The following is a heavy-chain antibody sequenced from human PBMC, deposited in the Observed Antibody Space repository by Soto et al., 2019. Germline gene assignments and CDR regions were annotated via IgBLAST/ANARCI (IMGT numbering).Heavy chain of an antibody. CDR3: AAGDYSDFAYF. CDR1: GYTFSTAA. Sequence: VQSGPEVKRPGTSVKVSCKTSGYTFSTAAVQWVRQARGQHLEWIGRIVVGSSNTDYAQNFQERVTITRDMSTSTAYMELSSLRSEDTAVYYCAAGDYSDFAYFWGQGTLVSVSS. V-gene: IGHV1-58*01. D-gene: IGHD4-17*01. J-gene: IGHJ4*02. CDR2: IVVGSSNT.